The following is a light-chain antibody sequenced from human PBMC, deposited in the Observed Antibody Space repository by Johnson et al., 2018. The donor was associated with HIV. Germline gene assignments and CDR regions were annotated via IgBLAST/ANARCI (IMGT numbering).Light chain of an antibody. Sequence: QSVLTQPPSVSAAPGQKVTISCSGSSSNIGNNYVSWYQQLPGTAPKLLIYENNKRPSGIPDRFSGSKSGTSAPLGITGLWPEDEADYYCLAWDTGGVFGTGTKVTGL. J-gene: IGLJ1*01. CDR1: SSNIGNNY. CDR2: ENN. V-gene: IGLV1-41*01. CDR3: LAWDTGGV.